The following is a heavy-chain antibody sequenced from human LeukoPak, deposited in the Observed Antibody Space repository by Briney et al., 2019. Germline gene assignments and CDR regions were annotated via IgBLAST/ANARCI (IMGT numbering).Heavy chain of an antibody. CDR1: GSSLRTSGAG. J-gene: IGHJ4*02. CDR3: AHGVRNYDFRIGYYPRFDF. D-gene: IGHD3-3*01. V-gene: IGHV2-5*01. CDR2: IYWNDDK. Sequence: SGPTLVKPTQTLTLTCRFSGSSLRTSGAGVGWIRQPPGEALEWLALIYWNDDKFCSPSLKSRLTISKDTSKNQVALAMTSMGPVDTATYYCAHGVRNYDFRIGYYPRFDFWGQGILVTVSS.